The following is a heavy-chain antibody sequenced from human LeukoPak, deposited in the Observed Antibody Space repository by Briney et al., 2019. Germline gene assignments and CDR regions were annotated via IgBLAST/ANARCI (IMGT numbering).Heavy chain of an antibody. CDR3: ARVSRGVTTDYYYYYMDV. D-gene: IGHD3-10*01. J-gene: IGHJ6*03. CDR2: ISSSGSNI. V-gene: IGHV3-48*03. CDR1: GFTFSSYE. Sequence: GGSLRLSCAASGFTFSSYEMNWVRQAPGKGLEWVSYISSSGSNIYYADSVKGRFTISRDNAKNSLYLQMNSLRAEDTAVYYCARVSRGVTTDYYYYYMDVWGKGTTVTISS.